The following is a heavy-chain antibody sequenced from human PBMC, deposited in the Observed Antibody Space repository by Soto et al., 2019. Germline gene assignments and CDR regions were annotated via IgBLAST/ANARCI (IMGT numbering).Heavy chain of an antibody. J-gene: IGHJ5*02. V-gene: IGHV4-34*01. CDR1: GGSFSGYY. CDR3: ARNRGVTTNWFDP. Sequence: LSLTCAVYGGSFSGYYWSWIRQPPGKGLEWIGEINHSGSTNYNPSLKSRVTISVDTSKNQFSLKLSSVTAADTAVYYCARNRGVTTNWFDPWGQGTLVTVSS. CDR2: INHSGST. D-gene: IGHD4-17*01.